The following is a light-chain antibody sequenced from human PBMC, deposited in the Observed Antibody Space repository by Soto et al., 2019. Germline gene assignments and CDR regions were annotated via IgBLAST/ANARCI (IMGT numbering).Light chain of an antibody. CDR3: AAWDDSLSGYV. J-gene: IGLJ1*01. V-gene: IGLV1-47*01. CDR2: RND. Sequence: VLTQPPSASGTPGQRVTISCSGSSSNIGSNSVYWYQQLPGTAPKLLIYRNDQRPSGVPDRFSGSKSGTSASLAISGLRSEDEADYYCAAWDDSLSGYVFGTGTKVTVL. CDR1: SSNIGSNS.